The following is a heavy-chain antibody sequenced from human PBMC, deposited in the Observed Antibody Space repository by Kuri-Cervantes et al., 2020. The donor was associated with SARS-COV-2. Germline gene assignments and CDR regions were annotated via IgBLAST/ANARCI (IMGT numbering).Heavy chain of an antibody. CDR3: ARDEGNRIGYSYGCWFDP. CDR2: INPNSGGT. Sequence: ASVKASCKASGYTFTGYYMHWVRQVPGQGLEWMGWINPNSGGTNYAQKFQGRVTMTRDTSISTAYMELSRLRSDDTAVYYCARDEGNRIGYSYGCWFDPWGQGTLVTVSS. J-gene: IGHJ5*02. CDR1: GYTFTGYY. V-gene: IGHV1-2*02. D-gene: IGHD5-18*01.